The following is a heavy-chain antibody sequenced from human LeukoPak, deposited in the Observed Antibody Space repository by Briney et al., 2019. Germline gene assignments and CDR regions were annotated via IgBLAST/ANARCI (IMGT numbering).Heavy chain of an antibody. D-gene: IGHD2-15*01. CDR2: ISSSSSTI. V-gene: IGHV3-48*01. Sequence: GGSLRLSCAASGFTFSSYSMNWVRQAPGKGLEWVSYISSSSSTIYYADSVKGRFTISRDNAKNSLYLQMNSLRAEDTAVYYCARGYCSGGSCPDYWGQGTLVTVSS. CDR3: ARGYCSGGSCPDY. CDR1: GFTFSSYS. J-gene: IGHJ4*02.